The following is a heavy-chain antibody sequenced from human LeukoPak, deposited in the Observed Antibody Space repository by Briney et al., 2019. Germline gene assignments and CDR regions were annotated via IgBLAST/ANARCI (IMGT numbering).Heavy chain of an antibody. CDR1: GFTFSDYY. CDR2: ISSSSSTI. V-gene: IGHV3-11*04. J-gene: IGHJ5*02. Sequence: GGSLRLSCAASGFTFSDYYMSWIRQAPGKGLERVSYISSSSSTIYYADSVKGRFTISRDNAKNSLYLQMNSLRAEDTAVYYCARASRYGLNWFDPWGQGTLVTVSS. CDR3: ARASRYGLNWFDP. D-gene: IGHD3-10*01.